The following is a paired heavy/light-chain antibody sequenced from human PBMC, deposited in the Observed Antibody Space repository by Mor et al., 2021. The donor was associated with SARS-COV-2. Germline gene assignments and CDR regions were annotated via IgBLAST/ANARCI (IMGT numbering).Light chain of an antibody. CDR1: SSNIGAGYD. V-gene: IGLV1-40*01. CDR2: GNN. CDR3: QSYDNTLSRV. J-gene: IGLJ2*01. Sequence: QSVLTQPPSVSGAPGQRVTISCTGSSSNIGAGYDVHWYQHLPGTAPKLLIYGNNNRPSGVPDRFSGSKSGTSASLAITGLQAEDEADYYCQSYDNTLSRVFGGGTKLTVL.
Heavy chain of an antibody. CDR1: GFTFSSSA. V-gene: IGHV3-23*01. J-gene: IGHJ4*02. CDR3: AKDGSGGGWSFDY. D-gene: IGHD6-19*01. CDR2: ISTGGDGT. Sequence: EVQLLESGGGLVQPGGSLRLSCAASGFTFSSSAMCWVRQAPGKGLEWVSTISTGGDGTYYPDSVRGRFTISRDNSKNTLYLQMNSLRAEDTAVYYCAKDGSGGGWSFDYWGQGTLVTVSS.